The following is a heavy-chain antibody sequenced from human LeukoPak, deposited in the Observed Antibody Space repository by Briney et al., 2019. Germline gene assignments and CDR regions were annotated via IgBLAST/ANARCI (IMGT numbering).Heavy chain of an antibody. D-gene: IGHD5-18*01. Sequence: GGSLRLSCAASGFTFGSYEMNWVRQAPGKGLEWVSYISSSGSTIYYADSVKGRFTISRDNAKNSLYLQMNSLRAEDTAVYYCARDPSYGLLDYWGQGTLATVSS. CDR1: GFTFGSYE. V-gene: IGHV3-48*03. J-gene: IGHJ4*02. CDR2: ISSSGSTI. CDR3: ARDPSYGLLDY.